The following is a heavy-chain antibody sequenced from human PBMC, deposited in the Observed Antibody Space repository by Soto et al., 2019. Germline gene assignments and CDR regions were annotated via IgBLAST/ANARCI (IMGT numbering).Heavy chain of an antibody. Sequence: QVQLQQWGAGLLKPSETLSLTCAVYGGFVSSGSYYWSWIRQPPGKGLEWIGEMSHSGGTHFNPSLKPRVTISVDTSKNQFSLKMTSVTAADTALYYCARVERGTATTVVDAFDIWGPGTMVTVSS. V-gene: IGHV4-34*01. CDR3: ARVERGTATTVVDAFDI. D-gene: IGHD1-1*01. CDR2: MSHSGGT. CDR1: GGFVSSGSYY. J-gene: IGHJ3*02.